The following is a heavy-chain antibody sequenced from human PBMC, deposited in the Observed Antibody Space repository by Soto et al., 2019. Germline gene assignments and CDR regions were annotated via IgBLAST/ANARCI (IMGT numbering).Heavy chain of an antibody. CDR3: ARDLGGYDSYDYYGRDV. Sequence: QVQLQESGPGLVKPSQNLSLTCTVSGGSISSGGYYWSWIRQHPGKGLEWIGYIYYSGSTYYNPSLKSRVTISVDTSKNQFSLKLNSVTAADTAVYYCARDLGGYDSYDYYGRDVWGQGTTVTVSS. CDR1: GGSISSGGYY. D-gene: IGHD5-12*01. V-gene: IGHV4-31*03. J-gene: IGHJ6*02. CDR2: IYYSGST.